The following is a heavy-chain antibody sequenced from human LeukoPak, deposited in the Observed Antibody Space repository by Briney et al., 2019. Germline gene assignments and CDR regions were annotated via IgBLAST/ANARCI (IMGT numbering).Heavy chain of an antibody. V-gene: IGHV1-3*01. Sequence: ASVKVSCKASGYTFTSYAMNWVRQAPGQGLEWMGWINAGNGNTKYSQKFQGRVTITRDTSASTAYMEPSSLRSEDTAVYYCARGGHIVATSHEVDYWGQGTLVTVSS. CDR3: ARGGHIVATSHEVDY. CDR1: GYTFTSYA. J-gene: IGHJ4*02. CDR2: INAGNGNT. D-gene: IGHD5-12*01.